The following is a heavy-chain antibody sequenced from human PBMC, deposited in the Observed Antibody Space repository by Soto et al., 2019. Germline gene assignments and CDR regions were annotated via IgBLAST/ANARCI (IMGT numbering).Heavy chain of an antibody. CDR2: IYSGGST. Sequence: GGSLRLSCAASGFTVSSNYMSWVRQAPGKGLEWVSVIYSGGSTYYADSVKGRFTISRDNSKNTLYLQMNSLRAEDTAVYYCARGGAYQLLYYFDYWGQGTLVTV. D-gene: IGHD2-2*01. CDR3: ARGGAYQLLYYFDY. V-gene: IGHV3-53*01. J-gene: IGHJ4*02. CDR1: GFTVSSNY.